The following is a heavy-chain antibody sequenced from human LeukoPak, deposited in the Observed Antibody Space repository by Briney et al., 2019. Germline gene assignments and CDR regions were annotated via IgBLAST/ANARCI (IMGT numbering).Heavy chain of an antibody. CDR2: INTAGSAV. CDR3: AKDFEWLRFGVDY. CDR1: GFSFSAYN. J-gene: IGHJ4*02. D-gene: IGHD5-12*01. V-gene: IGHV3-11*01. Sequence: PGGSLRLSCVASGFSFSAYNMLWVRQTPGTGLEGLFYINTAGSAVHYAHSVKDRFTFSRYNAKNSLYLQLHSLRAEDTAVYYCAKDFEWLRFGVDYWGQGTLVTVSS.